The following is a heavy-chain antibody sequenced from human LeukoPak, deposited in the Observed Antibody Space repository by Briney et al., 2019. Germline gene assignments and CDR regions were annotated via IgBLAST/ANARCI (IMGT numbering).Heavy chain of an antibody. Sequence: ASVTVSCKASGYTFTGYYLHWVRQAPGQGLERMGWINAKNGDTEYAQKLQGRVTMTRDTSISTAYMELTSLRYDDTAVYFCARVTSGSYHYWGQGTLVTVSS. CDR2: INAKNGDT. J-gene: IGHJ4*02. CDR3: ARVTSGSYHY. CDR1: GYTFTGYY. D-gene: IGHD1-26*01. V-gene: IGHV1-2*02.